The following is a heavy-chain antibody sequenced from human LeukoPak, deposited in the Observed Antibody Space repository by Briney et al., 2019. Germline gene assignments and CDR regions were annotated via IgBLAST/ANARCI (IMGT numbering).Heavy chain of an antibody. V-gene: IGHV1-2*02. CDR3: ARRYSSSWSGVYYYYYMDV. CDR1: GYTFTGYY. CDR2: INPKSGGT. Sequence: GASVTVSCKASGYTFTGYYIHWVRQAPGQGVEWMGWINPKSGGTNYAQKFQGRVTMTRDTSISTAYMELSRLRSDDTAVYYCARRYSSSWSGVYYYYYMDVWGKGTTVTVSS. J-gene: IGHJ6*03. D-gene: IGHD6-13*01.